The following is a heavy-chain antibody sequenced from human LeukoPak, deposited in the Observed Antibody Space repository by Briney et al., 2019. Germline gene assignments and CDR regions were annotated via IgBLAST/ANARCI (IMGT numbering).Heavy chain of an antibody. CDR1: GGSISSYY. V-gene: IGHV4-59*08. Sequence: SETLSLTCTVSGGSISSYYWSWIRQPPGKGLEWTGYIYYSGSTNYNPSLKSRVTISVDTSKNQFSLKLSSVTAADTAVYYCARHLDDCSGGSCYSGAPDYWGQGTLATVSS. CDR2: IYYSGST. CDR3: ARHLDDCSGGSCYSGAPDY. J-gene: IGHJ4*02. D-gene: IGHD2-15*01.